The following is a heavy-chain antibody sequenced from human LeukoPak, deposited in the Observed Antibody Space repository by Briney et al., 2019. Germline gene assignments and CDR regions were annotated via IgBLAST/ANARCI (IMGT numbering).Heavy chain of an antibody. CDR1: GFTFSSYG. V-gene: IGHV3-30*18. D-gene: IGHD6-19*01. CDR2: ISYDGSNK. CDR3: AKDLSIAVAGNYYYYYYGMDV. Sequence: GGSLRLSCAASGFTFSSYGMQWVRQAPGKGLEGVAVISYDGSNKYYADSVKGRFTISRDNSKDTLYLQMNSLRAEDTAVYYCAKDLSIAVAGNYYYYYYGMDVWGQGTTVTVSS. J-gene: IGHJ6*02.